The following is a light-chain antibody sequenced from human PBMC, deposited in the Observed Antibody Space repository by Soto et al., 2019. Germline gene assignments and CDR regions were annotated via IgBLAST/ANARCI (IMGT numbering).Light chain of an antibody. CDR1: QGIISY. V-gene: IGKV1-39*01. CDR3: QQSYIVPLT. Sequence: IQMTQSPSSLSASVGDRVTITCRASQGIISYLNWYQHKPGKAPKLLIYAASSLQSGVPSRFSGSGSGTDFTLTISSLQPEDFATYYCQQSYIVPLTFDQGTKVEIK. CDR2: AAS. J-gene: IGKJ1*01.